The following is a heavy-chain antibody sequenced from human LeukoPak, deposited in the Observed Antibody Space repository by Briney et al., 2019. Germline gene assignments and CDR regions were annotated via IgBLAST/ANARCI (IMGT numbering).Heavy chain of an antibody. CDR3: AVRIDSSGYYLR. D-gene: IGHD3-22*01. V-gene: IGHV3-74*01. J-gene: IGHJ4*02. CDR1: GFTFSSYW. Sequence: PGGSLRLSCAASGFTFSSYWMHWVRQAPGKGLVWVSRINSDGSSTSYADSVKGRFTISRDNAKNTLYPQMNSLRAEDTAVYYCAVRIDSSGYYLRWGQGTLVTVSS. CDR2: INSDGSST.